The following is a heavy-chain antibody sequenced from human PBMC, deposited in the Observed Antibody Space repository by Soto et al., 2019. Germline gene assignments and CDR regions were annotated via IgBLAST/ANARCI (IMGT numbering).Heavy chain of an antibody. Sequence: QVQLVQSGAEVKKPGASVQVSCKASGYTFTSYYMQWVRQAPGQGLEWMGIINPSGGSTSQAQKFQGRVTMTRDASTSTVYLELSSLRSEDTAVYYCARYYDNSRGMDVWGQGTTVTVSS. V-gene: IGHV1-46*01. CDR3: ARYYDNSRGMDV. J-gene: IGHJ6*02. CDR1: GYTFTSYY. D-gene: IGHD3-22*01. CDR2: INPSGGST.